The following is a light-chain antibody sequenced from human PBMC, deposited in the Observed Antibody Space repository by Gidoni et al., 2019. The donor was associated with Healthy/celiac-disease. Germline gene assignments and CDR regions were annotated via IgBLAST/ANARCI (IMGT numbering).Light chain of an antibody. Sequence: QSALTQPASVSGSPGQSITISCTGTSSDVGGYNYVSWYQQHPGKAPKLMIYEVSNRPSGVSNRFSGSKSGNTASLTISGLQAEDEADYYCSSYTSSSTVVGFGGGTKLTVL. CDR1: SSDVGGYNY. V-gene: IGLV2-14*01. J-gene: IGLJ2*01. CDR2: EVS. CDR3: SSYTSSSTVVG.